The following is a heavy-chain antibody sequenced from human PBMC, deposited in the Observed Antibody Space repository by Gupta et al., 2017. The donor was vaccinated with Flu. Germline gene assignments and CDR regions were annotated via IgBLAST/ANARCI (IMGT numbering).Heavy chain of an antibody. J-gene: IGHJ4*02. Sequence: QVQLQQSAPGLVKPSPTLSLTCPISGEIVSSSGATWNWIRQSPSRGLEWLGRTYYESKWYNDYAVSVKSRITINTDTSKNQFSLQLNSVTPEDTAVYYCARCFYGSGTYYYYWGQGTLDTVSS. CDR2: TYYESKWYN. D-gene: IGHD3-10*01. CDR1: GEIVSSSGAT. CDR3: ARCFYGSGTYYYY. V-gene: IGHV6-1*01.